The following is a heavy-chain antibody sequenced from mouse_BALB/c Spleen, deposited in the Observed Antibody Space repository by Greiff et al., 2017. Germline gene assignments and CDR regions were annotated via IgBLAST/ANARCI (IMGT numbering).Heavy chain of an antibody. J-gene: IGHJ4*01. CDR3: ARGLRGYYAMDY. V-gene: IGHV5-17*02. D-gene: IGHD3-1*01. Sequence: EVMLVESGGGLVQPGGSRKLSCAASGFTFSSFGMHWVRQAPEKGLEWVAYISSGSSTLYSADTVKGRFTISRDNPKNTLFLQMTSLRSEDTAMYYCARGLRGYYAMDYWGQGTSVTVSS. CDR2: ISSGSSTL. CDR1: GFTFSSFG.